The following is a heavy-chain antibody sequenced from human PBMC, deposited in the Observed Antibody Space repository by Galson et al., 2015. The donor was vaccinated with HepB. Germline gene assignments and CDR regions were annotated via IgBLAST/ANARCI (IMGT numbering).Heavy chain of an antibody. J-gene: IGHJ3*02. CDR1: GGSFSGYY. Sequence: ETLSLTCAVYGGSFSGYYWSWIRQPPGKGLEWIGEINHSGSTNYNPSLKSRVTISVDTSKNQFSLKLSSVTAADTAVYYCARGAGSGSYYRGRAFDIWGQGTMVTVSS. CDR2: INHSGST. D-gene: IGHD3-10*01. V-gene: IGHV4-34*01. CDR3: ARGAGSGSYYRGRAFDI.